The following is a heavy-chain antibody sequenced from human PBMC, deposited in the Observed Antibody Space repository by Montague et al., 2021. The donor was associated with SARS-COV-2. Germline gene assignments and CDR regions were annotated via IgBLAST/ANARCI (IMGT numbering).Heavy chain of an antibody. CDR2: ISYDGSNE. V-gene: IGHV3-30*04. CDR3: ARSVHYYDSSGYFNY. D-gene: IGHD3-22*01. Sequence: SLRLSCAASGFTFSSYSMHWVRQAPGKGLEWVAFISYDGSNENFGKSVKGRFTISRDNPKSTMYLQMNSLRAEDTAIYYCARSVHYYDSSGYFNYWGRGTLASVTS. J-gene: IGHJ4*02. CDR1: GFTFSSYS.